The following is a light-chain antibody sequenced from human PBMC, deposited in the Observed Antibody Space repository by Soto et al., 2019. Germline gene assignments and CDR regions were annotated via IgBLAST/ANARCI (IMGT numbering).Light chain of an antibody. Sequence: IQMTQSPLSLSASVGDRVTITCRASQDITNSLNWYQHKAGTAPKFLIYEASNLEAGVPSRFSGSGSGATFTLNIRGLQPEDTAIYSCQQYASLPPTFGQGT. CDR3: QQYASLPPT. CDR2: EAS. J-gene: IGKJ2*01. V-gene: IGKV1-33*01. CDR1: QDITNS.